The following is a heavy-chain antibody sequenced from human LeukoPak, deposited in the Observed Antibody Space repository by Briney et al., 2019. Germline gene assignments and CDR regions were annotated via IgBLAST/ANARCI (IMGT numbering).Heavy chain of an antibody. CDR1: GFTFSSYS. CDR2: ISSSSYI. CDR3: ARLRPSKRDFQH. V-gene: IGHV3-21*01. Sequence: EGSLRLSCAASGFTFSSYSMNWVRQAPGKGLEWVSSISSSSYIYYADSVKGRFTISRDNAKNSLYLQMNSLRAEDTAVYYCARLRPSKRDFQHWGQGTLVTVSS. J-gene: IGHJ1*01.